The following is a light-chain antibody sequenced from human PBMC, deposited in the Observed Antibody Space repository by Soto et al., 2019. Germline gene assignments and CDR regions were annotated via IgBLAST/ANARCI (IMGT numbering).Light chain of an antibody. CDR3: QQYGSSTWT. Sequence: EIVLQKSPGTLSLSPGDRATLSGRASQSVSSSYLAWYQQKPGQAPRLLIYGASSRATGIPDRLSGSGSGTDFTLTISRLEPEEFAVYYCQQYGSSTWTVGQGTKVDI. J-gene: IGKJ1*01. CDR1: QSVSSSY. CDR2: GAS. V-gene: IGKV3-20*01.